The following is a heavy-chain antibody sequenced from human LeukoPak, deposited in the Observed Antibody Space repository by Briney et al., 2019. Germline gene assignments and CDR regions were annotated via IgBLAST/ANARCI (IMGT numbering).Heavy chain of an antibody. Sequence: GGSLRLSCAASGFTFSSYGMHWVRQAPGKGLEWVAFIRYDGSNKYYADSVKDRFTISRDNSKNTLYLQMNSLRAEDTAVYYCAKGGLDYYDSSGFAFDIWGPRDNGHRLF. J-gene: IGHJ3*02. CDR2: IRYDGSNK. CDR1: GFTFSSYG. D-gene: IGHD3-22*01. CDR3: AKGGLDYYDSSGFAFDI. V-gene: IGHV3-30*02.